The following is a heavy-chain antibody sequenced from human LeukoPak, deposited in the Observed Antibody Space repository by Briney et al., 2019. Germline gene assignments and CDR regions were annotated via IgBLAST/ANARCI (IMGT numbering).Heavy chain of an antibody. CDR2: ISYDGSNK. CDR1: GFTFSSYA. CDR3: ALFPTPRQWELLPG. V-gene: IGHV3-30-3*01. J-gene: IGHJ4*02. Sequence: GGSLRLSCAASGFTFSSYAMHWVRQAPGKGLEWVAVISYDGSNKYYADSVKGRFTISRDNSKNTLYLQMNSLRAEDTAVYYCALFPTPRQWELLPGWGQGTLVTVSS. D-gene: IGHD1-26*01.